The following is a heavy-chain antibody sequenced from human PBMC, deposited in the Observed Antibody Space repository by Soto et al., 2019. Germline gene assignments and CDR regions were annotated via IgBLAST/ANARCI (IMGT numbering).Heavy chain of an antibody. CDR2: IRSKSNNYAT. CDR1: GFSFSDSA. J-gene: IGHJ5*02. V-gene: IGHV3-73*01. CDR3: TRHPADL. D-gene: IGHD2-15*01. Sequence: GGSLRLSCAASGFSFSDSAMHWVRQASGKGLEWVGRIRSKSNNYATEYHASVKGRFTISRDDSKNTAYLQMNSLKTEDTAFYYCTRHPADLWGQGPPVTVSS.